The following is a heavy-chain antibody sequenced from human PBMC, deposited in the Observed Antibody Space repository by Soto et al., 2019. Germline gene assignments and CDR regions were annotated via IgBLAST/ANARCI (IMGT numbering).Heavy chain of an antibody. Sequence: EGSLRLSCAASGFTFSDYSMNWVRQAPGKGLEWVSYITGNSDTIYYADSVKGRFTISRDNAKNSLYLQMNSLRDEDAAVYYCAGLGHRSGWGQGNLVTVS. J-gene: IGHJ4*02. CDR2: ITGNSDTI. V-gene: IGHV3-48*02. D-gene: IGHD3-22*01. CDR1: GFTFSDYS. CDR3: AGLGHRSG.